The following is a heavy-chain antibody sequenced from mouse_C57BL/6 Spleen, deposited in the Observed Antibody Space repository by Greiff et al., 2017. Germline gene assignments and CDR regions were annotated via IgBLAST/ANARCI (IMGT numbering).Heavy chain of an antibody. CDR1: GFNIKDYY. CDR2: IDPEDGDT. D-gene: IGHD2-2*01. Sequence: EVQLQQSGAELVRPGASVKLSCTASGFNIKDYYMHWVKQRPEQGLEWIGRIDPEDGDTEYAPKFQGKATMTADTSSNTAYLQLSSLTSEDTAVYYCTSMVTAPYAYWSKGNSVTVSS. CDR3: TSMVTAPYAY. J-gene: IGHJ4*01. V-gene: IGHV14-1*01.